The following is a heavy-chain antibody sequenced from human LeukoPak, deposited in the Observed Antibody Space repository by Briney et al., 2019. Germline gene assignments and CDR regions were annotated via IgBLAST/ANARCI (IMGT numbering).Heavy chain of an antibody. V-gene: IGHV1-46*01. CDR2: INPGGDNT. CDR1: GYTFTNYY. J-gene: IGHJ4*02. D-gene: IGHD6-19*01. CDR3: ARDPWRVAGSYFDY. Sequence: ASVKVSCKASGYTFTNYYIHWVRQAPGQGLEWMGLINPGGDNTDYAQNFQGRVTMTRDTSTSTVYMWLSSLRSEDTAVYYCARDPWRVAGSYFDYWGQGTLVTVSS.